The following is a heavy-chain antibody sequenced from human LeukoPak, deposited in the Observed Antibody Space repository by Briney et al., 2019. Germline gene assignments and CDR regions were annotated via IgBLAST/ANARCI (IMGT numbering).Heavy chain of an antibody. J-gene: IGHJ4*02. CDR3: TRVDARITMIVVPPDY. Sequence: TGGSLRLSCIASGFTFGDHAMSWVRQAPGKGLEWVGFIRSKAYGGTTEYAASVKGRFTISRDDSKSIAYLQMNSLKTEDTAVYYCTRVDARITMIVVPPDYWGQGTLVTVSP. CDR1: GFTFGDHA. CDR2: IRSKAYGGTT. D-gene: IGHD3-22*01. V-gene: IGHV3-49*04.